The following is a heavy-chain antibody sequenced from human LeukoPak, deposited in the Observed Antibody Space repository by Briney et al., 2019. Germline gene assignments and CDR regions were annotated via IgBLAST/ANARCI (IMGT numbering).Heavy chain of an antibody. J-gene: IGHJ4*02. CDR3: AKDLGIAVAGSFFPFDS. V-gene: IGHV3-43*02. Sequence: GGSLRLSCAASGSTFSSYAMSWVRQAPGKGLEWVSLISWDGGVTHYADSVKGRFTISRDNSKNSLYLQMNSLRTGDTALYYCAKDLGIAVAGSFFPFDSWGQGTLVTVSS. D-gene: IGHD6-19*01. CDR1: GSTFSSYA. CDR2: ISWDGGVT.